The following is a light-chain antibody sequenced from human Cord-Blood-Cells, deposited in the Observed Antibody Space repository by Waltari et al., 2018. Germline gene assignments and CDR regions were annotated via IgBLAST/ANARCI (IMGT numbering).Light chain of an antibody. Sequence: EIVMTQSPATLPVSPGESATLSCRASQSVSSKLAWSQQKPGQAPRLLIYGASIRATGIPARFSGSWSGTEFTLTISSLQSEDFAVYYCQQYNNWPRTFGQGTKVEIK. V-gene: IGKV3D-15*01. CDR3: QQYNNWPRT. CDR2: GAS. CDR1: QSVSSK. J-gene: IGKJ1*01.